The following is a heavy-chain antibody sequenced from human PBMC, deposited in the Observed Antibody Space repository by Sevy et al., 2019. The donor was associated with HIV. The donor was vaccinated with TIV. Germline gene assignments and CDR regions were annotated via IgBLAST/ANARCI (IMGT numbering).Heavy chain of an antibody. CDR2: IYYSGST. V-gene: IGHV4-59*01. D-gene: IGHD3-10*01. CDR3: ARGGITMVRGHPLGPQDWFDP. Sequence: SETLSLTCTVSGGSISSYYWSWIRQPPGKGLEWIGYIYYSGSTNHNPSLKSRVTISVDTSKNQFSLKLSSVTAADTAVYYCARGGITMVRGHPLGPQDWFDPWGQGTLVTVSS. J-gene: IGHJ5*02. CDR1: GGSISSYY.